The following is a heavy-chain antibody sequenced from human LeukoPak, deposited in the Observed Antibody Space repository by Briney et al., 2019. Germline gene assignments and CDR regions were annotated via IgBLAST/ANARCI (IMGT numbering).Heavy chain of an antibody. V-gene: IGHV4-61*02. CDR3: ARGNSSSWPLDY. D-gene: IGHD6-13*01. J-gene: IGHJ4*02. CDR1: GGSISSGGYY. Sequence: SRTLSLTCTVSGGSISSGGYYWSWIRQPAGKGLEWIGRIYTSGSTNYNSSLKSRLTISVDTSKNQFSLKLSSVTAADTAVYYCARGNSSSWPLDYWGQGTLVTVSS. CDR2: IYTSGST.